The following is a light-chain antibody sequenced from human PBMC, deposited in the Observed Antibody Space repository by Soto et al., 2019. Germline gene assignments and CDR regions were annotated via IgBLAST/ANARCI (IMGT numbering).Light chain of an antibody. V-gene: IGKV4-1*01. CDR1: QSVLYSSNNKNY. CDR2: WAS. J-gene: IGKJ1*01. Sequence: DIVMTQSPDSLAVSLGERATINCKSSQSVLYSSNNKNYLAWYQQKPGQPPKLLIYWASTRESGVPDRFSGSGSGTDFTRTINSLQAEDVAVYDCQQYYSTPPTFGQGTKGEIK. CDR3: QQYYSTPPT.